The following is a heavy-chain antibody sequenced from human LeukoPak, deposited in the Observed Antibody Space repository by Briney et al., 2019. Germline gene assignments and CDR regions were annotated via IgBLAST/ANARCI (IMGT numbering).Heavy chain of an antibody. J-gene: IGHJ6*03. CDR3: AKGRGWEASYYYYYMDV. CDR1: GFTFSSYG. V-gene: IGHV3-30*02. CDR2: IRYDGSNK. Sequence: GGSLTLSCPASGFTFSSYGMHWVRQAPGKGLEWVAFIRYDGSNKYYTDSVKGRFTISRDNSKNTLYLQMNSLRAEDTAVYYCAKGRGWEASYYYYYMDVWGKGTTVTISS. D-gene: IGHD1-26*01.